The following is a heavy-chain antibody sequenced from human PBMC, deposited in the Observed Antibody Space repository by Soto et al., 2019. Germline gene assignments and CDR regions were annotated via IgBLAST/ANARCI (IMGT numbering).Heavy chain of an antibody. Sequence: ELQLVASGGGLVQPGGSLRLSCAASGFTVSNNYLRWVRQAPGKGLEWVSLIYSGGDTGYADSVKGRFTISRDNSKNTLYLQMNSLRAEDTAVYYCARDGTYNWVGGQGILVTVSS. V-gene: IGHV3-66*01. J-gene: IGHJ4*02. D-gene: IGHD1-1*01. CDR2: IYSGGDT. CDR3: ARDGTYNWV. CDR1: GFTVSNNY.